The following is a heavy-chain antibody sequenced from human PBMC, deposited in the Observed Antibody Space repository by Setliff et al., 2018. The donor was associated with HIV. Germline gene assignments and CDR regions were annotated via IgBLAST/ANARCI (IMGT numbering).Heavy chain of an antibody. CDR3: ARDDYMLYSYYYGMDV. J-gene: IGHJ6*02. D-gene: IGHD4-4*01. CDR2: IKEDGGEK. Sequence: PGGSLRLSCAASGFTFSSYWMSWVRQAPGRGLEWVANIKEDGGEKYYVDSVKGRFTISRENAKNSLYLQMNSLRAEDTAVYYCARDDYMLYSYYYGMDVCGQGTMVTVSS. CDR1: GFTFSSYW. V-gene: IGHV3-7*01.